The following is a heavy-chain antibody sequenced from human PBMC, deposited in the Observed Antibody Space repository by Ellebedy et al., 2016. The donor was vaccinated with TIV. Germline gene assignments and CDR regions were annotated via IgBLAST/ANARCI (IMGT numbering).Heavy chain of an antibody. J-gene: IGHJ2*01. CDR1: GFPFRNYW. Sequence: GESLKISCTASGFPFRNYWMTWVRQGPGKGLEWVATTKQDGTQQYYAGSVGGRFIISRDNAKNSVYLRVNDPRDEDTAVYFCARSSSNYWYFDVWGRGTLVTVSS. D-gene: IGHD4-11*01. CDR3: ARSSSNYWYFDV. CDR2: TKQDGTQQ. V-gene: IGHV3-7*03.